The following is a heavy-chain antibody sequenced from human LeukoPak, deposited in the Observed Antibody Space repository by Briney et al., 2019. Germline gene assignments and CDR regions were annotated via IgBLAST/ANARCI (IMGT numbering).Heavy chain of an antibody. CDR2: IYTSGST. J-gene: IGHJ5*02. CDR1: GGSLSSYY. D-gene: IGHD2-2*03. CDR3: ARDGYNWFDP. Sequence: SETLSLTCTVSGGSLSSYYWSWIRQPAGKGLEWIGRIYTSGSTNYNPSLKSRVTMSVDTSKKQFSLKLSSVTAADTAVYYCARDGYNWFDPWAREPWSPSPQ. V-gene: IGHV4-4*07.